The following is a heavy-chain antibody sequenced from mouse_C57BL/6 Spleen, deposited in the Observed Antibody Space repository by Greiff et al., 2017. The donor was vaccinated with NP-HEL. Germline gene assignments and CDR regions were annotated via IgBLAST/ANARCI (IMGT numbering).Heavy chain of an antibody. J-gene: IGHJ2*01. CDR3: ARTARRKY. V-gene: IGHV3-2*02. CDR2: ISYSGST. CDR1: GYSITSGYG. Sequence: DVKLQESGPGLVKPSQSLSLTCTVTGYSITSGYGWNWIRQFPGNKLEWMGYISYSGSTNYNPSLNSRISITRDTSKNQFFLQLNSVTTEDTATYYCARTARRKYWGQGTTLTVSS. D-gene: IGHD1-2*01.